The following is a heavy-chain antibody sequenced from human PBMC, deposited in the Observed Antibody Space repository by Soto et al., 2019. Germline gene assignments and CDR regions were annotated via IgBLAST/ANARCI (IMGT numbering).Heavy chain of an antibody. CDR3: ARAITGYVT. CDR2: INAGNGDT. D-gene: IGHD5-12*01. Sequence: QVQLVQSGAEMKKPGASVKLSCKTSGITYNTYAIHWVRQAPGQGLEWMGWINAGNGDTRYSQNFQGRVTLTRDTSASTVYMHLDSLKSEDTGVYYCARAITGYVTWGQGTLVTVSS. V-gene: IGHV1-3*01. J-gene: IGHJ4*02. CDR1: GITYNTYA.